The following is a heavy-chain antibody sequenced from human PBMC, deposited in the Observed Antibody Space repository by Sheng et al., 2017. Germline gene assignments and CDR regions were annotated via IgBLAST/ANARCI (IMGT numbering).Heavy chain of an antibody. Sequence: QVQLVQSGAEVKKPGSSVKVSCKASGGTFSTYTINWVRQAPGQGLEWMGRIIPILGVANYAQKFQGRVTITADKSTSTAYMELSSLRSEDTAVYYCAMGGRDGQSGYWGQGTLVSVSS. CDR3: AMGGRDGQSGY. CDR1: GGTFSTYT. CDR2: IIPILGVA. V-gene: IGHV1-69*02. D-gene: IGHD3-3*01. J-gene: IGHJ4*02.